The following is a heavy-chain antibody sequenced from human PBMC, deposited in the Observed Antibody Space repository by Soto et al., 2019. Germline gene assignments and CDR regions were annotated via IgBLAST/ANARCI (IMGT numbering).Heavy chain of an antibody. CDR3: ARDRSSSNYYYYYMDV. CDR1: GFTFSDYY. J-gene: IGHJ6*03. CDR2: ISSSGSTI. V-gene: IGHV3-11*01. D-gene: IGHD6-6*01. Sequence: GGSLRLSCAASGFTFSDYYMSWIRQAPGKGLEWVSYISSSGSTIYYADSVKGRFTISRDNAKNSLYLQMNSLRAEDTAVYYCARDRSSSNYYYYYMDVWGKGTTVTVSS.